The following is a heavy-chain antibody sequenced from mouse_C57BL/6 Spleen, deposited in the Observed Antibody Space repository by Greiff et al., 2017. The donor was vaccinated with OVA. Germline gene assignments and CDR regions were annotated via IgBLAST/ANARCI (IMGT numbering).Heavy chain of an antibody. CDR1: GYTFTSYW. D-gene: IGHD3-2*02. J-gene: IGHJ4*01. CDR3: ASQTAQATHYAMDY. V-gene: IGHV1-59*01. CDR2: IDPSDSYT. Sequence: VQLQQSGAELVRPGTSVKLSCKASGYTFTSYWMHWVKQRPGQGLEWIGVIDPSDSYTNYNQKFKGKATLTVDTSSSTAYMQLSSLTSEDSAVYYCASQTAQATHYAMDYWGQGTSVTVSS.